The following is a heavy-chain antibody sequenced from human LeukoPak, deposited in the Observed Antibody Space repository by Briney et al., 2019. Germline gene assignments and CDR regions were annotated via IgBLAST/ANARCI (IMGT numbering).Heavy chain of an antibody. D-gene: IGHD4-23*01. V-gene: IGHV4-39*01. Sequence: SETLSLTCTVSGGSISSSSYYWGWIRQPPGKGLEWIGSIYYSGSTYYNPSLKSRVTISVDTSKNQFSLKLSSVTAADTAVYYCARLDYGGNLYYFDYWGQGTLVTVSS. CDR1: GGSISSSSYY. CDR2: IYYSGST. J-gene: IGHJ4*02. CDR3: ARLDYGGNLYYFDY.